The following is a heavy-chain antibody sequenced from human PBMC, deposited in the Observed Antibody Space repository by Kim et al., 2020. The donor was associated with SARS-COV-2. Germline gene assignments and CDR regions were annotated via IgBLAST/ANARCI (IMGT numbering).Heavy chain of an antibody. J-gene: IGHJ4*02. Sequence: KSNPTLRSRVTISVDPSKSQFSLKLSSVTAADTAVYYCARTGILYYFDYWGQGTLVTVSS. D-gene: IGHD1-20*01. V-gene: IGHV4-59*01. CDR3: ARTGILYYFDY.